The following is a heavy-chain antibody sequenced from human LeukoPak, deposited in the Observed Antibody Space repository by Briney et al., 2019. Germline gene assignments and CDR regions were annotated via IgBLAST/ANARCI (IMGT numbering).Heavy chain of an antibody. V-gene: IGHV1-2*02. CDR1: GYTFTGYY. CDR2: INPNSGGT. D-gene: IGHD2-2*01. Sequence: ASVKVSCKASGYTFTGYYMHWVRQAPGQGLEWMGWINPNSGGTNYAQKFQGRVTMTRDTSISTAYMELSRLSSDDTAVYYCASEVVVVPPGPYGMDVWGQGTTVTVSS. J-gene: IGHJ6*02. CDR3: ASEVVVVPPGPYGMDV.